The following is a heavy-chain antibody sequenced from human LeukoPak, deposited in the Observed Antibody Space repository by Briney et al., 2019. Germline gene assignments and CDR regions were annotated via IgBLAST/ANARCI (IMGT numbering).Heavy chain of an antibody. D-gene: IGHD3-3*01. CDR2: IYYSGST. J-gene: IGHJ6*03. CDR3: ARGGSYYDFWSGYYDYYYYMDV. CDR1: GGSISSYY. Sequence: SETLSLTCTVSGGSISSYYWSWIRQPPGKGLEWIGYIYYSGSTDYNPSLKSRVTISVDTSKNQFSLRLTSVTAADTAVYYCARGGSYYDFWSGYYDYYYYMDVWGKGTTVTVSS. V-gene: IGHV4-59*01.